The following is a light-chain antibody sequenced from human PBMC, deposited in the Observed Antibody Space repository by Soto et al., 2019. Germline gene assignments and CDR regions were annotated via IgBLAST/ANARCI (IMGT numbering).Light chain of an antibody. CDR2: GAS. CDR3: QQSYTAPYT. Sequence: DIQMTQSPSSLSASVGDAVSLTCRASRSISNYLNWYQQKPGGAPKLLISGASSLQRGVPSRFSGSGSGTTFTLTITSLQPDDFAIYFCQQSYTAPYTFGPGTKVEIK. V-gene: IGKV1-39*01. J-gene: IGKJ3*01. CDR1: RSISNY.